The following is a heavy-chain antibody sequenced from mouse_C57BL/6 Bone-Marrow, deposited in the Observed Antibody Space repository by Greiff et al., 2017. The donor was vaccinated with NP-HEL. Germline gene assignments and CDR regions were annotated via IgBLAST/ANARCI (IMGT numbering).Heavy chain of an antibody. D-gene: IGHD1-1*01. CDR1: GYTFTSYW. J-gene: IGHJ3*01. CDR2: IHPSDSDT. Sequence: VKLQESGAELVKPGASVKVSCKASGYTFTSYWMHWVKQRPGQGLEWIGRIHPSDSDTNYNQKFKGKATLTVDKSSSTAYMQLSSLTSEDSAVYYCAIKTVQFAYWGQGTLVTVSA. V-gene: IGHV1-74*01. CDR3: AIKTVQFAY.